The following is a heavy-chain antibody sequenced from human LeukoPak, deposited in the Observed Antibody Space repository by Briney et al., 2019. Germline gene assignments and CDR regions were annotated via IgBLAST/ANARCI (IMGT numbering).Heavy chain of an antibody. V-gene: IGHV4-39*01. Sequence: SETLSLTCTVSGGSISSSRYYWGWIRQPPGKGLEWIGSIYYSGSTYYNPSLKSRVTISVDTSKNQFSLKLSSVTAADTAVYYCARRIATAGNAFDIWGQGTMVTVSS. J-gene: IGHJ3*02. CDR3: ARRIATAGNAFDI. D-gene: IGHD6-13*01. CDR2: IYYSGST. CDR1: GGSISSSRYY.